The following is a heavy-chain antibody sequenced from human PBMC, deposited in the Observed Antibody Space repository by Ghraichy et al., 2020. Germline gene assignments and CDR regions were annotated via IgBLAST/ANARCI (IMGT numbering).Heavy chain of an antibody. V-gene: IGHV4-30-4*01. J-gene: IGHJ5*01. Sequence: SETLSLTCTISSGSIRSSDYRWSWVRQPPRGGLEWIGHIHYAGNAAYNPSLKSRISISIDMPKNQFSLRLTSVTAADTAMYYCARLRMTTAVFDPWGRGAQVTVSS. CDR1: SGSIRSSDYR. D-gene: IGHD1-1*01. CDR2: IHYAGNA. CDR3: ARLRMTTAVFDP.